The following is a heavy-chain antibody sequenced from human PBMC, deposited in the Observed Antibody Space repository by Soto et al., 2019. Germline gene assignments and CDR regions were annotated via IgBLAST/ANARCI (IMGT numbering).Heavy chain of an antibody. Sequence: QVQLVQSGAEVKKPGASVKVSCKASGYTFTSYAMHWVRQAPGQRLEWMGWINAGNGNTKYSQKFPGSVTITRDTSASTAYMELSSLRSEDTAVYYCARTTTFSSSWYYFDYWGQGTLVTVSS. J-gene: IGHJ4*02. CDR3: ARTTTFSSSWYYFDY. D-gene: IGHD6-13*01. CDR1: GYTFTSYA. V-gene: IGHV1-3*01. CDR2: INAGNGNT.